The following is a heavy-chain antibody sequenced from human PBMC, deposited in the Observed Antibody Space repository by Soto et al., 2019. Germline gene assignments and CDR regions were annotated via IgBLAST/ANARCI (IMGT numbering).Heavy chain of an antibody. V-gene: IGHV4-31*02. Sequence: QVKLQESGPGLVKPTQTLSLTCTVSGGSINSVAYFWSWIRQQPGKGREWIGYIYYTGSAHYNPSLQSRAILSIDTSTSKVSLTKSSLPVADTAVYFSARHLGSGPLTGYSGVDVWGQGMTVTVSS. CDR3: ARHLGSGPLTGYSGVDV. D-gene: IGHD6-19*01. J-gene: IGHJ6*01. CDR2: IYYTGSA. CDR1: GGSINSVAYF.